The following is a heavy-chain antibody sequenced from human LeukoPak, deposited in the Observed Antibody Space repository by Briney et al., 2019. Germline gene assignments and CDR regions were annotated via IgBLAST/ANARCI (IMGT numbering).Heavy chain of an antibody. Sequence: ASVKVSCKASGSTFTGYYMHWVRQAPGQGLEWMGWINPNSGDTNYAQKFQGRVTMTRDTSISTAYMELSRLRSDDTAVYYCTRDSGGRSDYWGQGTLVTVSS. D-gene: IGHD1-26*01. V-gene: IGHV1-2*02. CDR3: TRDSGGRSDY. CDR2: INPNSGDT. J-gene: IGHJ4*02. CDR1: GSTFTGYY.